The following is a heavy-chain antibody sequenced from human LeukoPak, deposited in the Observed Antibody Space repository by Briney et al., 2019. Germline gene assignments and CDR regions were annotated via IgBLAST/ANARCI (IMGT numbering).Heavy chain of an antibody. J-gene: IGHJ3*02. CDR2: IYYSGST. CDR3: ARGPYKYDGSGAFDI. Sequence: PSETLSLTCTVSGGSISSSSYYWGWIRQPPGKGLEWIGSIYYSGSTNYNPSLKSRVTISVDTSKNQFSLKLTSVTAADTAVYHCARGPYKYDGSGAFDIWGQGTKVTVSS. D-gene: IGHD3-22*01. V-gene: IGHV4-39*07. CDR1: GGSISSSSYY.